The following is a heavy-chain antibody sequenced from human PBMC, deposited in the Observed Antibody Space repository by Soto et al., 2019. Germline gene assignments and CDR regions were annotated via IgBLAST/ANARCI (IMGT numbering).Heavy chain of an antibody. CDR1: GYTFTSYG. Sequence: ASVKVSCKASGYTFTSYGIHWVRQAPGQRLEWMGWINAGNGNTKYSQKFQGRVTITRDTSASTAYMELSSLRSEDTAVYYCARAVAVPADFDYWGQGTLVTVSS. CDR3: ARAVAVPADFDY. V-gene: IGHV1-3*01. D-gene: IGHD6-19*01. J-gene: IGHJ4*02. CDR2: INAGNGNT.